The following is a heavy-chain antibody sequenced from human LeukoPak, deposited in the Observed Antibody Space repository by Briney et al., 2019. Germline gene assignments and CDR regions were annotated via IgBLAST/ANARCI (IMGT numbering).Heavy chain of an antibody. CDR2: ISSSGSTI. D-gene: IGHD6-6*01. CDR3: ARAGLPFYSSSSVDY. V-gene: IGHV3-11*01. Sequence: GGSLRLSCAASGFTFSDYYMSWIRQAPGKGLEWVSYISSSGSTIYFADSVKGRFTISRDNAKNSLYLQMNSLRAEDTAVYYCARAGLPFYSSSSVDYWGQGTLVTVSS. J-gene: IGHJ4*02. CDR1: GFTFSDYY.